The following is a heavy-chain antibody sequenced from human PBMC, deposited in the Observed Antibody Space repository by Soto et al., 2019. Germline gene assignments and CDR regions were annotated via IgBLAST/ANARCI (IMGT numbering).Heavy chain of an antibody. CDR3: AKADSYVTGRSGWDV. CDR2: ISGRGSST. D-gene: IGHD3-10*01. J-gene: IGHJ6*02. CDR1: GFTFSSYA. Sequence: EVQLLESGGGLVQPGGSLRLSCAASGFTFSSYAMSWVRQAPGKGLEWVSAISGRGSSTYYADSVKGRFTISRDNSKNTLDLQINSLRSEDTAVYHCAKADSYVTGRSGWDVWGQGTTVTVSS. V-gene: IGHV3-23*01.